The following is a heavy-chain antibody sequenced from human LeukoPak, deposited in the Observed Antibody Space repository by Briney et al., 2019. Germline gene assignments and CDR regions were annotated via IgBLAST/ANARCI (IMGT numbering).Heavy chain of an antibody. Sequence: ASVKVSCKASGYTFTSYGISWVRQAPGQGLEWMGWISAYNGNTNYAQKLQGRVTMTTDTSTSTAYMELRSLRSDDTAVYYCAARQLERLDDAFDIWGQGTMVTVSS. CDR1: GYTFTSYG. CDR2: ISAYNGNT. J-gene: IGHJ3*02. V-gene: IGHV1-18*01. D-gene: IGHD1-1*01. CDR3: AARQLERLDDAFDI.